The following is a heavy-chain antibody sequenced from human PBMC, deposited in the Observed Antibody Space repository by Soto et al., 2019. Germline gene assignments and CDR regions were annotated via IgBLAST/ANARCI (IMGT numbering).Heavy chain of an antibody. CDR2: ISGSGGSA. Sequence: PGGSLRLSCAASGFTFSSYAMSWVRQAPGKGLEWVSAISGSGGSAYYADSVKGRFTISRDNSKNTLYLQMNSLRAEDTAVYYCAKPTSGWLQFCFDYWGQGTLVTVSS. V-gene: IGHV3-23*01. D-gene: IGHD5-12*01. CDR1: GFTFSSYA. J-gene: IGHJ4*02. CDR3: AKPTSGWLQFCFDY.